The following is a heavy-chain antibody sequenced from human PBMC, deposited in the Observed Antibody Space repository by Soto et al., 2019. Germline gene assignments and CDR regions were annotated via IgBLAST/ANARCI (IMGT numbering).Heavy chain of an antibody. V-gene: IGHV4-59*08. CDR1: GGSISSYY. D-gene: IGHD2-15*01. Sequence: SETLSLTCTVSGGSISSYYWSWIRQPPGKGLEWIGYIYYSGSTNYNPSLKSRVTISVDTSKNQFSLKLSSVTAADTAVYYCARHGGGYDCSGGSCYDDYYYMDVWGKGTTVTVSS. CDR2: IYYSGST. J-gene: IGHJ6*03. CDR3: ARHGGGYDCSGGSCYDDYYYMDV.